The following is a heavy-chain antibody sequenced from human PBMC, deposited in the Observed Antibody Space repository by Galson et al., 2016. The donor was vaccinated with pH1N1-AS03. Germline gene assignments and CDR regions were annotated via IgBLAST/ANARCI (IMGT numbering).Heavy chain of an antibody. CDR3: ARLDSSGWYSVDY. D-gene: IGHD6-19*01. Sequence: QVQLQESGPGLVKPSETLSLTCTVSGGSISSYYWSWIRQPPGKGLEWIGYIFYSGSTFYNASLKSRVTISVDTSKNQCTLKLRSVTAADTAVYYCARLDSSGWYSVDYWGQGNMVIVSS. J-gene: IGHJ4*02. V-gene: IGHV4-59*08. CDR2: IFYSGST. CDR1: GGSISSYY.